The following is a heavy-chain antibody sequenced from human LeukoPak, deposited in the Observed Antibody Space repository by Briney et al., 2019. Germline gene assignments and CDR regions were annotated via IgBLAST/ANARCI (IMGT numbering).Heavy chain of an antibody. Sequence: SETLSLTCVVYGGSFSGYYWSWIRQPPGKGLEWIGEIKHSGRTNYNPSLKSRVTISGDTSKNQFSLKLSSVTAADTAVYYCARGIAAAGHPDTTDYYYYYMDVWGKGTTVTVSS. CDR3: ARGIAAAGHPDTTDYYYYYMDV. V-gene: IGHV4-34*01. CDR1: GGSFSGYY. D-gene: IGHD6-13*01. CDR2: IKHSGRT. J-gene: IGHJ6*03.